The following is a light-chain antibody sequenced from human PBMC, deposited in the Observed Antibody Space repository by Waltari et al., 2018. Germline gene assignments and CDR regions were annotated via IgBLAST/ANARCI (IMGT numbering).Light chain of an antibody. CDR2: QVI. V-gene: IGLV2-8*01. Sequence: WHPRHPVKAPNIIIYQVIKRPSRVPVRFSGSKSGNAVSLTVCGLQAEEEADYSCSTYARSNNVVFGGENKLTVL. J-gene: IGLJ2*01. CDR3: STYARSNNVV.